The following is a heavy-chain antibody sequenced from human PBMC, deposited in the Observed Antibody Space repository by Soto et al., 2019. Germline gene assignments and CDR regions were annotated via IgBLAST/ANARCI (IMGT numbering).Heavy chain of an antibody. J-gene: IGHJ3*02. CDR1: GYTFTSYG. D-gene: IGHD2-2*01. CDR2: ISAYNGNT. V-gene: IGHV1-18*01. Sequence: EASVKVSCKASGYTFTSYGISWVRQAPGQGLEWMGWISAYNGNTNYAQKLQGRVTMTTDTSTSTAYMELRSLRSDDTAVYYCASMVVVPAALTHAFDIWGQGTMVTVSS. CDR3: ASMVVVPAALTHAFDI.